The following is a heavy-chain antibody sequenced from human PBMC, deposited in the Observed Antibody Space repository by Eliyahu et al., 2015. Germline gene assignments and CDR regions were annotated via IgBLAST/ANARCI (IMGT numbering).Heavy chain of an antibody. J-gene: IGHJ5*01. V-gene: IGHV6-1*01. CDR1: GDRVSNKSAT. CDR2: THYQSEWFN. D-gene: IGHD3-10*01. Sequence: QVHLQQSGPGLVKPSQTLSPTXAISGDRVSNKSATWNWIRQSPSRGLEWLGRTHYQSEWFNDFAVSVRGRITINPDTLKNQFSLHLKSVTPDDTAVYYCARGVLLRGLDSWGQGTLVTVSS. CDR3: ARGVLLRGLDS.